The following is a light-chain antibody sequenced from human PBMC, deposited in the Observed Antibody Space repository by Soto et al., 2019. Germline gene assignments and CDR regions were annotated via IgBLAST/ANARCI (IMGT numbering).Light chain of an antibody. V-gene: IGKV4-1*01. CDR1: QSVLYSSNNKKY. Sequence: DIVMTQSPDSLAVSLGERATINCKSSQSVLYSSNNKKYLAWYQQKPGQPPKLLVYWASTRESGVPDRFSGSGSGADFTLTISSLHAEDVAVYYCQQYYSTPRTFGQGTKV. CDR3: QQYYSTPRT. CDR2: WAS. J-gene: IGKJ1*01.